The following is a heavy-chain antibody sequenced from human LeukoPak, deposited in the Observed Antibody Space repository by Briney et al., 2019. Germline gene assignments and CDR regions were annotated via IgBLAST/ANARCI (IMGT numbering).Heavy chain of an antibody. CDR2: INHSGST. Sequence: NPSETLSLTCAVYGGSSSGYYWSWIRQPPGKGLEWIGEINHSGSTNYNPSLKSRVTISVDTSKNQFSLKLSSVTAADTAVYYCASWFGELFGNNWFDPWGQGTLVTVSS. V-gene: IGHV4-34*01. CDR1: GGSSSGYY. J-gene: IGHJ5*02. CDR3: ASWFGELFGNNWFDP. D-gene: IGHD3-10*01.